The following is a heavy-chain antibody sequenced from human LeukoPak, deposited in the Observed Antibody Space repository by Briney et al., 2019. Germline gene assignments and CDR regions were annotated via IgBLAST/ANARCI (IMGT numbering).Heavy chain of an antibody. D-gene: IGHD6-13*01. CDR3: ARHSSRWYVFDV. J-gene: IGHJ4*02. Sequence: PSETLSLTCTVSGSSVSSDSYYCSWIRQPPGKGLEWIGYISYSGSTDYNPSLKSRVTISVDTSKNQFSLKLSSVTAADTALYYCARHSSRWYVFDVWGQRTLVTVSS. CDR2: ISYSGST. CDR1: GSSVSSDSYY. V-gene: IGHV4-61*01.